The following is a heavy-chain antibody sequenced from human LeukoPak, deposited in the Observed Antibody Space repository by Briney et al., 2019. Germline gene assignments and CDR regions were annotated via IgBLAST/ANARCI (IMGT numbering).Heavy chain of an antibody. D-gene: IGHD2-21*02. CDR1: GFSFSDST. CDR2: IRSKANTYAT. Sequence: RGGPLRLSCAASGFSFSDSTMHWVRQASGKGLEWVGRIRSKANTYATSYAGSVKGRFTVSRDDSRNTAFLQMDSLKTEDTAVYYCTTSFSYGGDCYSGFLYYWGQGTLVTVSS. V-gene: IGHV3-73*01. CDR3: TTSFSYGGDCYSGFLYY. J-gene: IGHJ4*02.